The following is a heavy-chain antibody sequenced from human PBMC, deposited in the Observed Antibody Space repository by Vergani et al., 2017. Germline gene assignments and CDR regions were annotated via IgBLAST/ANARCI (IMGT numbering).Heavy chain of an antibody. V-gene: IGHV3-7*01. CDR1: GFTFDDYT. CDR3: ARGYSSSWPVPY. J-gene: IGHJ4*02. D-gene: IGHD6-13*01. CDR2: IKQDGSGK. Sequence: EVHLVESGGVVVQPGGSLRLSCAASGFTFDDYTMHWVRQRPGKGLEWVANIKQDGSGKYYVDSVKGRFTISRDNAKNSLYLQMNSLRAEDTAVYYCARGYSSSWPVPYWGQGTLVTVSS.